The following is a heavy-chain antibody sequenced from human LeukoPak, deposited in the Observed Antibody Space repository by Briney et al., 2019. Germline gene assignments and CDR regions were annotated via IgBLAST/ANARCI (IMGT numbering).Heavy chain of an antibody. CDR2: FNTNTGNP. Sequence: ASVKVSCKASGYTFTSYAMNWVRQAPGQGLEWMGWFNTNTGNPTYAQGFTGRFVFSLDTSVSTAYLQISSLKAEDTAVYYCAREGYSSGWYEAPFDYWGQGTLVTVSS. CDR3: AREGYSSGWYEAPFDY. CDR1: GYTFTSYA. V-gene: IGHV7-4-1*02. D-gene: IGHD6-19*01. J-gene: IGHJ4*02.